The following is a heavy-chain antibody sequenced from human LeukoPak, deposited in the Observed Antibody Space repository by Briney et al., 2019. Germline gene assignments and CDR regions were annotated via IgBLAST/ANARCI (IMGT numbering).Heavy chain of an antibody. J-gene: IGHJ5*02. V-gene: IGHV4-59*08. CDR1: GGSISSYY. CDR3: ARQFGRESPFDP. CDR2: IYYSGST. Sequence: PSETLSLTCTVSGGSISSYYWSWIRQPPGKGLEWIGYIYYSGSTNYNPSLKSRVTISVDTSKNQFSLKLSSVTAADTAVYYCARQFGRESPFDPWGQGTLVTVSS. D-gene: IGHD3-10*01.